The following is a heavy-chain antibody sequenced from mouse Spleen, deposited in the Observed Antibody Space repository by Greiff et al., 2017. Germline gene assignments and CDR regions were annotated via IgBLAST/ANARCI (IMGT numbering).Heavy chain of an antibody. Sequence: EVKLMESGGGLVQPGGSLRLSCATSGFTFTDYYMSWVRQPPGKALEWLGFIRNKANGYTTEYSASVKGRFTISRDNSQSILYLQMNTLRAEDSATYYCARALTTATAFDYWGQGTTLTVSS. CDR3: ARALTTATAFDY. CDR2: IRNKANGYTT. J-gene: IGHJ2*01. V-gene: IGHV7-3*02. D-gene: IGHD1-2*01. CDR1: GFTFTDYY.